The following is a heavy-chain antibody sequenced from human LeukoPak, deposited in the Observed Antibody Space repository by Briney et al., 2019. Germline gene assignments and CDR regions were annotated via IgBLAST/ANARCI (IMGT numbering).Heavy chain of an antibody. CDR2: ISSSSSYI. V-gene: IGHV3-21*01. Sequence: GGSLRLSCAASGFTFSSYSMNWVRQAPGKGLEWVSSISSSSSYIYYADSVKGRFTISRDNAKNSLYLQMNSLRAEDTAVYYCARNPEHYDFWSGFSSYCYYGMDVWGQGTTVTVSS. CDR1: GFTFSSYS. CDR3: ARNPEHYDFWSGFSSYCYYGMDV. J-gene: IGHJ6*02. D-gene: IGHD3-3*01.